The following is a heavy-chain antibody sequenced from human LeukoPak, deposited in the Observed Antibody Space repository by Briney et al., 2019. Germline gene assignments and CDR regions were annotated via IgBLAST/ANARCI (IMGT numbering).Heavy chain of an antibody. CDR1: GFTFSSYG. CDR3: AKGYRGYDYAFDI. J-gene: IGHJ3*02. CDR2: ISYGGTNK. D-gene: IGHD5-12*01. V-gene: IGHV3-30*18. Sequence: GGSLRLSCAASGFTFSSYGMHWVRQAPGKGLEWVAVISYGGTNKYYADSVKGRFTISRDNSKNTVYLQMNSLRAEDTAVYYCAKGYRGYDYAFDIWGQGTMVTVSS.